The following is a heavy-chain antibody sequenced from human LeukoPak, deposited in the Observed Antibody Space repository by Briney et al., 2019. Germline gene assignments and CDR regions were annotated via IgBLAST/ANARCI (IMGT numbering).Heavy chain of an antibody. D-gene: IGHD6-13*01. V-gene: IGHV3-7*01. J-gene: IGHJ4*02. CDR3: TREGILAGVDY. Sequence: GGSLRLSCAASGFTFTSFWMSWVRLAPGKGLEWVANIKQDGSEKNYVDSVKGRFTISRDNAKNSMSLQMNSLRAEDTAVYYCTREGILAGVDYWGQGTLVTVSS. CDR1: GFTFTSFW. CDR2: IKQDGSEK.